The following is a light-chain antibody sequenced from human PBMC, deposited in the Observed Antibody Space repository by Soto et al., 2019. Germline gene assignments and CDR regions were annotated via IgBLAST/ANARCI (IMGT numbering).Light chain of an antibody. CDR1: QSISSY. CDR2: AAS. Sequence: EIQMTQSPSSLSASVGDRVTITCRASQSISSYLNWYQQKPGKAPKLLIYAASSLQCGVPSRFSGSGSGTDFTLTISSLQPEDFATYYCQQSYSTPRTFGQGTKLEIK. CDR3: QQSYSTPRT. V-gene: IGKV1-39*01. J-gene: IGKJ2*01.